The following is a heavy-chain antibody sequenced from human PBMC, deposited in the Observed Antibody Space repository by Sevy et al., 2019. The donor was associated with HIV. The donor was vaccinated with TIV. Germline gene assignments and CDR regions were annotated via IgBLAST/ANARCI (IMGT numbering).Heavy chain of an antibody. Sequence: GGSLRLSCAASGFTFSDYPMHWVRQAPGKGLEWVAVISYDGIKKYYAESVKGRTTISRDNSENKLYLHMNSLRTEDTAISYCARDSNTGYYYYFAMDVWGQGTTVTVSS. J-gene: IGHJ6*02. CDR2: ISYDGIKK. CDR1: GFTFSDYP. D-gene: IGHD1-1*01. CDR3: ARDSNTGYYYYFAMDV. V-gene: IGHV3-30*04.